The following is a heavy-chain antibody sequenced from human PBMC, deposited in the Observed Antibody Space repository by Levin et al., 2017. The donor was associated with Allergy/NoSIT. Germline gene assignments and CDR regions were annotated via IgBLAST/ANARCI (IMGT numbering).Heavy chain of an antibody. CDR1: GFTFSSYA. V-gene: IGHV3-30*04. J-gene: IGHJ6*02. CDR3: ARGRGYCSSTSCYPTSYYYYGMDV. D-gene: IGHD2-2*01. Sequence: SCAASGFTFSSYAMHWVRQAPGKGLEWVAVISYDGSNKYYADSVKGRFTISRDNSKNTLYLQMNSLRAEDTAVYYCARGRGYCSSTSCYPTSYYYYGMDVWGQGTTVTVSS. CDR2: ISYDGSNK.